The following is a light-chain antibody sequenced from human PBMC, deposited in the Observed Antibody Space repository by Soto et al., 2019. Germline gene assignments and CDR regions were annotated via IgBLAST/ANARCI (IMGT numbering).Light chain of an antibody. Sequence: DIQMTQSPSTLSASVGDRVTITCRASQSISNRLAWYQQKPGKAPKVLIYDASSLEGGVPSRFSGSGSGTEFTLTISSLQPEDVATYYCQKYNSALGTFGQGTKVDIK. V-gene: IGKV1-5*01. CDR1: QSISNR. CDR2: DAS. J-gene: IGKJ1*01. CDR3: QKYNSALGT.